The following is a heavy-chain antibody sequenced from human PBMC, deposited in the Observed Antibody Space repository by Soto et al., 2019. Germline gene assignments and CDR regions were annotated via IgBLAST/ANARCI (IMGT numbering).Heavy chain of an antibody. J-gene: IGHJ5*02. V-gene: IGHV4-4*07. Sequence: SETLSLTCTVSGASISGFYWSWIRKSAGKGLEWIGRIYAAGTTDYNPSLKSRVMMSVDTSKKQFSLKLRSVTAADTAVYYCVRDGTKTLRDWFDPWGQGISVTVSS. D-gene: IGHD1-1*01. CDR1: GASISGFY. CDR3: VRDGTKTLRDWFDP. CDR2: IYAAGTT.